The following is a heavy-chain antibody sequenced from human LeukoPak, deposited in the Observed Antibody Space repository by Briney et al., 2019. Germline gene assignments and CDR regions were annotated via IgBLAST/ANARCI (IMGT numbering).Heavy chain of an antibody. CDR1: GFTFSSYA. CDR3: ARLIAAAGTDY. Sequence: GGSLRLSCAASGFTFSSYAMSWVRQAPGKGLEWVSATSGSGGSTYYADSVQGRFTISRDNSKNTLYLQMNSLRAEDTAVYYCARLIAAAGTDYWGQGTLVTVSS. V-gene: IGHV3-23*01. CDR2: TSGSGGST. J-gene: IGHJ4*02. D-gene: IGHD6-13*01.